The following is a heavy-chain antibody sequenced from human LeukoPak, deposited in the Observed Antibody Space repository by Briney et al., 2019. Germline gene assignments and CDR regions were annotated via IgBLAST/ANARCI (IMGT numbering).Heavy chain of an antibody. Sequence: GGSLRLSCAASGFTFSNYDMHWVRQAPREGLEWVAVIWYDGSNKYYADSVKGRFTISRDNSKNTLYLQMNTLRAEDTAVYHCARDPGGVVYFDYWGQGTLVTVSS. J-gene: IGHJ4*02. CDR3: ARDPGGVVYFDY. V-gene: IGHV3-33*08. D-gene: IGHD2-8*01. CDR1: GFTFSNYD. CDR2: IWYDGSNK.